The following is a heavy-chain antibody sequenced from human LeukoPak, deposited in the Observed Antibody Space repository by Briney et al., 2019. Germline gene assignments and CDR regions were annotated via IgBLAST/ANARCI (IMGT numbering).Heavy chain of an antibody. J-gene: IGHJ4*02. D-gene: IGHD2-2*01. CDR2: ISYDGSNK. V-gene: IGHV3-30-3*01. Sequence: GGSLRLSCAASGFTFSSYAMHWVRQAPGKGLEWVAVISYDGSNKYYADSVKGRFTISRDNSKNTLYLQMNSLRAEDTAVYYCASIVVVPAAISFDYWGQGTLVTVSS. CDR3: ASIVVVPAAISFDY. CDR1: GFTFSSYA.